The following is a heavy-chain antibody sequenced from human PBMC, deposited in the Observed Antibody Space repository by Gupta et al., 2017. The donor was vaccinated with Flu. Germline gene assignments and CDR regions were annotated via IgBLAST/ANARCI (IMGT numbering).Heavy chain of an antibody. CDR1: GGSISSYY. V-gene: IGHV4-59*01. D-gene: IGHD6-19*01. J-gene: IGHJ4*02. CDR2: IYYSGST. CDR3: ARTDLYSSGWYDPYYFDY. Sequence: QVQLQVSGPGLVKPSETLSLTCTVSGGSISSYYWSWIRQPPGKGLEWIGYIYYSGSTNYNPSLKSRVTISVDTSKNQFSLKLSSVTAADTAVYYCARTDLYSSGWYDPYYFDYWGQGTLVTVSS.